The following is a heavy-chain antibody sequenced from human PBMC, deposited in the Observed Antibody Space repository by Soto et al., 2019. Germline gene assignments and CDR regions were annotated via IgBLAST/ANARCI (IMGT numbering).Heavy chain of an antibody. CDR1: NGSISGYY. D-gene: IGHD3-22*01. J-gene: IGHJ5*02. V-gene: IGHV4-59*01. Sequence: LSLTCTVSNGSISGYYWTWIRQPPGKGLEWIGYIYYSGSTNYNPSLKSRVTMSVDTSKNQFSLRLSSVTAAGTAVYYCARDVRNFYDTSGPPGWFDPWGQGTLVTVSS. CDR3: ARDVRNFYDTSGPPGWFDP. CDR2: IYYSGST.